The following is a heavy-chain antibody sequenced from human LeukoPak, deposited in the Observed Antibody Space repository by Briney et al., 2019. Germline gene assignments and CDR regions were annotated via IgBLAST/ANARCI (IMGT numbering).Heavy chain of an antibody. CDR3: ARLVYYYGSGSYNPNIDY. V-gene: IGHV4-39*01. CDR1: GGSISGSSYY. J-gene: IGHJ4*02. D-gene: IGHD3-10*01. Sequence: PSETLSLTCTVSGGSISGSSYYWGWIRQPPGKGLEWIGSIYYSGSTYYNPSLKSRVTISVDTSKNQFSLKLSSVTAADTAVYYCARLVYYYGSGSYNPNIDYWGQGTLVTVSS. CDR2: IYYSGST.